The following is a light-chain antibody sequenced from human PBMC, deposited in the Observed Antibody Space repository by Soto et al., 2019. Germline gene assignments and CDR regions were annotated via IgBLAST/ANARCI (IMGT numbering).Light chain of an antibody. Sequence: EIVLTQSPATLSLSPGERVSLSCRARQSVNTYFAWYQQKPGQAPRLLIYDASSRATGIPARFSGSGSGTDFTLTISSLEPEDFAISYCQQRSSWPLTFGHGTRVDI. CDR1: QSVNTY. V-gene: IGKV3-11*01. J-gene: IGKJ1*01. CDR3: QQRSSWPLT. CDR2: DAS.